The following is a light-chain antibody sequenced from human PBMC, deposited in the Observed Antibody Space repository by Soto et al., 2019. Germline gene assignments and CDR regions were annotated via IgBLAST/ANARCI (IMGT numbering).Light chain of an antibody. CDR3: QQYYSTPFT. CDR1: QNIDRN. Sequence: DIQMTQSPSSLSASVGDRVTITCRASQNIDRNLAWFQQKPGKAPKSLIYAASNLQSGVPLKFSGSASGTDFTLTITSLQPEDFATYYCQQYYSTPFTFGPGTKVDVK. CDR2: AAS. J-gene: IGKJ3*01. V-gene: IGKV1-16*02.